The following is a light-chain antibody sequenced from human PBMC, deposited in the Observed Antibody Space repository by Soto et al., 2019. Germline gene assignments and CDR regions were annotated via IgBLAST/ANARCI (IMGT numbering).Light chain of an antibody. CDR2: GAS. J-gene: IGKJ1*01. Sequence: EIVLTQSPGTLSLSPGERATLSCRASQSVCNNYLAWYQQKPGQAPRLLIYGASNRATGIPDRFSGSGSGTDFTLTISRLEHEDCEVYYCQQYGSSGTFGQGTKVEIK. V-gene: IGKV3-20*01. CDR1: QSVCNNY. CDR3: QQYGSSGT.